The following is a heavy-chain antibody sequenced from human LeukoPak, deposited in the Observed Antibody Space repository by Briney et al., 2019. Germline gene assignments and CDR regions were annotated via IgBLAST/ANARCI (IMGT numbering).Heavy chain of an antibody. CDR1: GFTFSSYW. CDR3: ASPTMTTVTIGAFDI. D-gene: IGHD4-17*01. V-gene: IGHV3-74*01. CDR2: IYSDGSGT. Sequence: GGSLRLSCAASGFTFSSYWMQWVRQAPGKGLVWVSRIYSDGSGTSYADSVKGRFTISRDNSKNTLYLQMNSLRAEDTAVYYCASPTMTTVTIGAFDIWGQGTMVTVSS. J-gene: IGHJ3*02.